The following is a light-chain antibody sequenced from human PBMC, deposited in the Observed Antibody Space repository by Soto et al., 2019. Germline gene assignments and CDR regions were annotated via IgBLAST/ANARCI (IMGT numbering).Light chain of an antibody. J-gene: IGKJ2*01. V-gene: IGKV4-1*01. CDR3: QQYYSTPYT. CDR1: QTVLYSSNNENY. CDR2: WAS. Sequence: DIVMTQSPDSLAVSLGERATINCQSSQTVLYSSNNENYLAWYQQKPGQPPKLLIYWASTRESGVPDRFSGSGSGTDFTLTISSLQAEDVAVYYCQQYYSTPYTFGQGTNLEIK.